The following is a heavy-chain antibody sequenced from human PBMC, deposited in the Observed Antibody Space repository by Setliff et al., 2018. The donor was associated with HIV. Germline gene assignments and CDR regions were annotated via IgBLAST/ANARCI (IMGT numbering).Heavy chain of an antibody. D-gene: IGHD2-15*01. V-gene: IGHV4-39*01. CDR1: GGSSSSRSYY. J-gene: IGHJ4*02. CDR2: IYSSGST. CDR3: ARRVVLSYGYYFDY. Sequence: PSETLSLTCTVSGGSSSSRSYYWGWIRQPPGKGLEWIGSIYSSGSTYYNPSLKSRVTISVDTSKKQFSLKLSSVTAADTAVYHCARRVVLSYGYYFDYWGQGTLVTVSS.